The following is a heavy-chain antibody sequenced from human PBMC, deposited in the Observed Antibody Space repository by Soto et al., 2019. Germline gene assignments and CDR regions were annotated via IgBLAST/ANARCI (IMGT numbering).Heavy chain of an antibody. CDR2: IAYSGDT. CDR1: GASIAGAYCH. CDR3: ARDFERSAIGP. D-gene: IGHD3-9*01. V-gene: IGHV4-31*11. Sequence: PSQTLSLTSAFSGASIAGAYCHRFLIRKPPGKGLEWIGYIAYSGDTYYNPSLRSRVTISADRSENKFSLTLKSVTAADTAVYFCARDFERSAIGPWGQGTSVTVSS. J-gene: IGHJ5*02.